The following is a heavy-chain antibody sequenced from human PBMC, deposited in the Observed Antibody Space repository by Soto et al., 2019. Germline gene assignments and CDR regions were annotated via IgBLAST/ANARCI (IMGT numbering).Heavy chain of an antibody. D-gene: IGHD2-2*01. CDR1: GGSVSSGSFY. V-gene: IGHV4-61*01. CDR2: IYYSGTN. Sequence: LSLTCAVSGGSVSSGSFYWSWIRQPPGKGLEWIGYIYYSGTNTYNPSLKSRVTMSADTSRNQFSLSLSSVTAADTAVYYCARRYGSITSCSIFNYWGQGTQVTVSS. J-gene: IGHJ4*02. CDR3: ARRYGSITSCSIFNY.